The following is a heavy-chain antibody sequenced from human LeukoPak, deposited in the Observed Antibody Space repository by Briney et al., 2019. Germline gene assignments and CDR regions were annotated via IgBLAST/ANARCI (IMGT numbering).Heavy chain of an antibody. J-gene: IGHJ4*02. CDR3: AKDRARITMVREIDY. D-gene: IGHD3-10*01. Sequence: GGSLRLSCAASGFTFSSYGMHWVRQAPGKGLEWVAVISYDGSNKYYADSVKGRFTISRDNSKNTLYLQMNSLRAEDTAVYYCAKDRARITMVREIDYWGQGTLVTVSS. CDR1: GFTFSSYG. CDR2: ISYDGSNK. V-gene: IGHV3-30*18.